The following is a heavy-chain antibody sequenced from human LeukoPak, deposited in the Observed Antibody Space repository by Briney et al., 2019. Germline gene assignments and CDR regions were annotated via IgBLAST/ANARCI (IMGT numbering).Heavy chain of an antibody. D-gene: IGHD5-18*01. J-gene: IGHJ6*03. CDR3: AKPALSSGYSYYYYYYMDV. V-gene: IGHV3-30*18. CDR2: ISYDGSNK. Sequence: GGSLRLSCAASGFTFSTYGMHWVRQAPGKGLEWVAVISYDGSNKYYADSVKGRFTISRDNSKNTLYLQMNSLRAEDTAVYYCAKPALSSGYSYYYYYYMDVWGKGTTVTVSS. CDR1: GFTFSTYG.